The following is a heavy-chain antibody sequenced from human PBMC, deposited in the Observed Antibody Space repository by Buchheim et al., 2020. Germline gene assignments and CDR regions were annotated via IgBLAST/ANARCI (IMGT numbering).Heavy chain of an antibody. Sequence: QVQLQESGPGLVKPSQTLSLTCAVSGGSISSGDYYWSWFRQPPGKALEWIGCIHYSGSTYYHPSLKSRVTISIDTSKNQFSLELSSVTAADTAMYYCARAFVVVVAATPDWFDPWGQGTL. J-gene: IGHJ5*02. CDR1: GGSISSGDYY. D-gene: IGHD2-15*01. CDR2: IHYSGST. V-gene: IGHV4-30-4*01. CDR3: ARAFVVVVAATPDWFDP.